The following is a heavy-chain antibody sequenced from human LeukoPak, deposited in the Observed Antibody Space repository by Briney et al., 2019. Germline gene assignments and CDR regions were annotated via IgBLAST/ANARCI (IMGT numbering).Heavy chain of an antibody. CDR3: AKDMRHCSSTSCSGFDY. J-gene: IGHJ4*02. V-gene: IGHV3-9*01. D-gene: IGHD2-2*01. Sequence: GGSLRLSCAASGFTFDDHAMHWVRHAPGKGLEWVSGISWNSGSIGYADSVKGLFTISRDNAKNSLYLQMNSLRAEDTALYYRAKDMRHCSSTSCSGFDYWGQGTLVTVSS. CDR1: GFTFDDHA. CDR2: ISWNSGSI.